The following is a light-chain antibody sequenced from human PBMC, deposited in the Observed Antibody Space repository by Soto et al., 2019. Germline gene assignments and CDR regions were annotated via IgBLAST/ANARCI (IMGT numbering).Light chain of an antibody. CDR3: QSYDSSLSGVV. CDR1: SSNIGAGYD. V-gene: IGLV1-40*01. CDR2: DNS. Sequence: QSVLTQPPSVSGAPGQRVTISCTGSSSNIGAGYDVHWYQQFPGTAPKLLIYDNSYRPSGVPDRFSGSKSGTSASLAITGLQADDEADYYCQSYDSSLSGVVFGGGTKLTVL. J-gene: IGLJ3*02.